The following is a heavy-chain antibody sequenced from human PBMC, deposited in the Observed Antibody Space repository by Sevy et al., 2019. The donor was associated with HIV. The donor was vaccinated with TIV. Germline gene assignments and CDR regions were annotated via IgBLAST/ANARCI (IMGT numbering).Heavy chain of an antibody. Sequence: ASVKVSCKASGYTFIDYYIHWVRQAPGQGLEWMGWINPDNGSTNYAQKFQGRVTMTRDTSLSTAYMELSRLRSDDTAVDYCARGLIMITFGGVIASGGDAFDIWGQGTMVTVSS. J-gene: IGHJ3*02. CDR1: GYTFIDYY. CDR3: ARGLIMITFGGVIASGGDAFDI. V-gene: IGHV1-2*02. D-gene: IGHD3-16*02. CDR2: INPDNGST.